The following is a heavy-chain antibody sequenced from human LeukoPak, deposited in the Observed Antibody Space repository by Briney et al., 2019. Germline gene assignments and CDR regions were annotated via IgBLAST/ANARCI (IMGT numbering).Heavy chain of an antibody. V-gene: IGHV3-30*04. CDR3: ARGDYYDSSGYYYVRDYNYMDV. CDR2: ISYDGSNK. D-gene: IGHD3-22*01. Sequence: YPGGSLRLSCAASGFTFSSYAMHWVRQAPGKGLEWVAVISYDGSNKYYADSVKGRFTISRDNSKNTLYLQMNSLRAEDTAVYYCARGDYYDSSGYYYVRDYNYMDVWGKGTTVTVSS. J-gene: IGHJ6*03. CDR1: GFTFSSYA.